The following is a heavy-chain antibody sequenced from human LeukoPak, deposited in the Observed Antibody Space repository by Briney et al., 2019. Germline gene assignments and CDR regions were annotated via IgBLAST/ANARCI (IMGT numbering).Heavy chain of an antibody. J-gene: IGHJ4*02. Sequence: ASVKVSCKASGHTFTGYYMHWVRQAPGQGLEWMGWINPNSGGTNYAQKFQGRVTMTRDTSISTAYMELSRLRSDDTAVYYCARDDGSSSQPDYWGQGTLVTVSS. CDR2: INPNSGGT. D-gene: IGHD6-6*01. CDR3: ARDDGSSSQPDY. V-gene: IGHV1-2*02. CDR1: GHTFTGYY.